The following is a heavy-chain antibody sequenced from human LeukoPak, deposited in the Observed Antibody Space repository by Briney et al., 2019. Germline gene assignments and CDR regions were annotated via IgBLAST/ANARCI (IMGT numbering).Heavy chain of an antibody. CDR1: GFTFSGSA. CDR2: IRSKANSYAT. Sequence: PGGSLRLSCAASGFTFSGSAMHWVRQASGKGLEWVGRIRSKANSYATAYAASVKGRFTISRDDSKNTAYLQMNSLKTEDTAVYYCTRGGSLRYYGSGSSHSYYYYGMDVWGQGTTVTVSS. CDR3: TRGGSLRYYGSGSSHSYYYYGMDV. V-gene: IGHV3-73*01. D-gene: IGHD3-10*01. J-gene: IGHJ6*02.